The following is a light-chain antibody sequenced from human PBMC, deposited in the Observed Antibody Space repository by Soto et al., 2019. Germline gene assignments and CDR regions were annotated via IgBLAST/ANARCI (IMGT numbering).Light chain of an antibody. V-gene: IGKV3-20*01. CDR2: GAS. J-gene: IGKJ1*01. CDR3: QQYGSSGT. Sequence: EIVLTQSPGTLSLSPGERATLSCRASQSVSNNYLAWYQQKPGQAPRLLIYGASTRATGIPDRFSGSGSGTDFTLTISRLEREDFAVYYCQQYGSSGTFGQGTKVDIK. CDR1: QSVSNNY.